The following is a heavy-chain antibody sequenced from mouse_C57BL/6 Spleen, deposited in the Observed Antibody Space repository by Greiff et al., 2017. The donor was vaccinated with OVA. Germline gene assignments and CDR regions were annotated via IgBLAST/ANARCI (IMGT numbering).Heavy chain of an antibody. V-gene: IGHV5-17*01. D-gene: IGHD2-4*01. CDR2: ISSGSSTI. J-gene: IGHJ3*01. Sequence: EVQLVESGGGLVKPGGSLKLSCAASGFTFSDYGMHWVRQAPEKGLEWVAYISSGSSTIYYADTVKGRFTISRDNAKNTLFLQMTSLRSEDTAMYYCARPYDYDRDWFAYWGQGTLVTVSA. CDR1: GFTFSDYG. CDR3: ARPYDYDRDWFAY.